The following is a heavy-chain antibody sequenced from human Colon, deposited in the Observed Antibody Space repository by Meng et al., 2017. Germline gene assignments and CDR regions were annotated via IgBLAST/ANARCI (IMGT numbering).Heavy chain of an antibody. CDR3: ARGRNGYYDFWSGSQHYYYGMDV. Sequence: SETLSLTCAVYGGSFSGYYWSWIRQPPGKGLEWIGEINHSGSTNYNPSLKSQVTISVDTSKNQFSLKLSSVTAADTAVYYCARGRNGYYDFWSGSQHYYYGMDVWGQGTTVTVSS. CDR2: INHSGST. V-gene: IGHV4-34*01. CDR1: GGSFSGYY. D-gene: IGHD3-3*01. J-gene: IGHJ6*02.